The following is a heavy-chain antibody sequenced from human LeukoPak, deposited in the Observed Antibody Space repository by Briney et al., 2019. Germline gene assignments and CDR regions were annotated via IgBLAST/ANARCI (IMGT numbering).Heavy chain of an antibody. CDR2: SNPSSGGT. CDR1: GYTFTGYY. J-gene: IGHJ4*02. Sequence: ASVKVSCKASGYTFTGYYLHWVRQAPGQGLEWMGWSNPSSGGTNYAQKFQGRVTMTRDTSISTAYMELSRLRSDDTAVYYCARGPGGGYDWFGYWGQGTLVTVFS. V-gene: IGHV1-2*02. D-gene: IGHD5-12*01. CDR3: ARGPGGGYDWFGY.